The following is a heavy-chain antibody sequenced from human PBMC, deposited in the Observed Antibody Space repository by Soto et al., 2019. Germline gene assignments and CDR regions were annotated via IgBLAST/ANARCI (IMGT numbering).Heavy chain of an antibody. J-gene: IGHJ5*02. CDR1: GGTFSSYA. D-gene: IGHD6-6*01. Sequence: ASVKVSCKASGGTFSSYAISWVRQAPGQGLEWMGGIIPIFGTANYAQKFQGRVTITADESTSTAYMELSSLRSEDTAMYYCARVLRYSSSSGPRFDPWGQGTLVTVSS. V-gene: IGHV1-69*13. CDR3: ARVLRYSSSSGPRFDP. CDR2: IIPIFGTA.